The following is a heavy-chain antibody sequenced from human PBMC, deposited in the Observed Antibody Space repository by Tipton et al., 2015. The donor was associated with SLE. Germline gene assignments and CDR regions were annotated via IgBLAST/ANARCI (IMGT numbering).Heavy chain of an antibody. CDR1: GDSVSSNSAA. V-gene: IGHV6-1*01. CDR3: ARDPFIAVAGTFRAFDI. D-gene: IGHD6-19*01. CDR2: TYYRSKWYN. J-gene: IGHJ3*02. Sequence: PGLVKPSQTLSLTCAISGDSVSSNSAAWNWIRQSPSRGLEWLGRTYYRSKWYNDYAVSVKSRITINPDTSKNQFSLQLNSVTPEDTAVYYCARDPFIAVAGTFRAFDIWGQGTMVTVSS.